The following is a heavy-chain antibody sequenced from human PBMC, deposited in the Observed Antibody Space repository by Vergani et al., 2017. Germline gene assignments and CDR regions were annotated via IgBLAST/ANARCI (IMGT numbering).Heavy chain of an antibody. J-gene: IGHJ6*02. D-gene: IGHD2-8*01. V-gene: IGHV3-21*06. CDR3: ARDCTSGGCPDNYGMDV. CDR1: GFTFSDFS. Sequence: EVQLVESGGGLVKPGGSLRLSCAASGFTFSDFSMSWVRQAPGKGLEWVAFIGSSGPYINYADSVKGRFIISRDNTNNSLFLQLRSLRAEDAAVYYGARDCTSGGCPDNYGMDVWGQGATVTVSS. CDR2: IGSSGPYI.